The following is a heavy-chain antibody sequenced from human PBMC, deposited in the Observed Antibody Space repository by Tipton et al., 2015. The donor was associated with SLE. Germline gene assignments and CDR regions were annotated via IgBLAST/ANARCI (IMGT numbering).Heavy chain of an antibody. J-gene: IGHJ6*03. V-gene: IGHV1-18*01. Sequence: QLVQSGAEVKKPGASVKVSCKASGYTFTSYGISWVRQAPGQGLEWMGWISAYNGNTNYAQKLQGRVTMTTDTSTSTAYMELRGLRSDDTAVYYCARDANMVVVVITSQGYMDVWGRGTTVTVS. CDR2: ISAYNGNT. D-gene: IGHD3-22*01. CDR1: GYTFTSYG. CDR3: ARDANMVVVVITSQGYMDV.